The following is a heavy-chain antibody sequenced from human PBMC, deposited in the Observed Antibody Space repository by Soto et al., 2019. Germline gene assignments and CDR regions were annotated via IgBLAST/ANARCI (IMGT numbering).Heavy chain of an antibody. CDR2: IGWDSGKM. J-gene: IGHJ4*02. V-gene: IGHV3-9*01. CDR1: GLNFDEFA. D-gene: IGHD6-13*01. CDR3: AKDAGSTWFNYFDS. Sequence: EVQLVESGGDLVQPGRSLSPSFAATGLNFDEFALHWVRQAPGKGLEWVSGIGWDSGKMGYAESVKGRCIVSRDNTKKSLYLQMNDLRPEDTALYFCAKDAGSTWFNYFDSWGQGTLVSVSS.